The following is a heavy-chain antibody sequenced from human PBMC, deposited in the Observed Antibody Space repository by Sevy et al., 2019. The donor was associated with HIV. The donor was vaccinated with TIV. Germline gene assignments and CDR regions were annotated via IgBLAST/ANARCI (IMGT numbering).Heavy chain of an antibody. CDR3: ARDKNDFWSGYYPIY. Sequence: ASVKVSCKASGYTFTGYFMHWVRQAPGQGLEWMGWINPNSGGTNYAQKFQGRVTMTRDTPISSAYMELSRLTSDDTAVYYCARDKNDFWSGYYPIYWGQGTLVTVSS. CDR2: INPNSGGT. V-gene: IGHV1-2*02. D-gene: IGHD3-3*01. CDR1: GYTFTGYF. J-gene: IGHJ4*02.